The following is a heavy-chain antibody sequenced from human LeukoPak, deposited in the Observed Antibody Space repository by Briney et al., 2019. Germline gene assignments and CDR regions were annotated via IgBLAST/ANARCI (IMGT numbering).Heavy chain of an antibody. Sequence: GGSLRLSCAASGFSFSRYSMNWVRQAPGKGPGWVSYISSSRSIMYYADSVKGRFVISRDNSKNTLYLQMNSLRAEDTAVYYCAKSYYDFWSGYIIPPYYDYWGQGTLVTVSS. J-gene: IGHJ4*02. D-gene: IGHD3-3*01. CDR1: GFSFSRYS. V-gene: IGHV3-48*01. CDR3: AKSYYDFWSGYIIPPYYDY. CDR2: ISSSRSIM.